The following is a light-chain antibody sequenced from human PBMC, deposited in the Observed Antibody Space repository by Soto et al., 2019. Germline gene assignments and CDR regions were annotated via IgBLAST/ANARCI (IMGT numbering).Light chain of an antibody. CDR3: SSYTSSSTLVV. J-gene: IGLJ2*01. CDR1: SSDVGGYNY. Sequence: QSALTQPASVSGSPGQSITISCTGTSSDVGGYNYVSWYQQHPGKAPKHMIYDVSNRPSGVSNRFSGSKSGNTAALTISGLQAEDAADYYCSSYTSSSTLVVFGGGTKLTVL. V-gene: IGLV2-14*01. CDR2: DVS.